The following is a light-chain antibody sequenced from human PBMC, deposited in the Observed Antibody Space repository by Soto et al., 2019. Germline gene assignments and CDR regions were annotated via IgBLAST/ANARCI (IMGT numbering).Light chain of an antibody. J-gene: IGKJ4*01. CDR3: QQYNNLPRT. Sequence: AIQLTQSPSSLSASVGDRVTITCRASQGISSSLAWYLQKPGKAPRLLIYAASTLQSGVPSRFSGSGSGTEFTLTISSLQSDDYAVYYCQQYNNLPRTFGGGTKGDIK. V-gene: IGKV1D-13*01. CDR1: QGISSS. CDR2: AAS.